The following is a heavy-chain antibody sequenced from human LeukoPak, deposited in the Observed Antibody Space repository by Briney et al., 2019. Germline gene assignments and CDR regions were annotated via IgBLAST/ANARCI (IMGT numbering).Heavy chain of an antibody. CDR3: ARVSLEDSSGYWHYFDY. Sequence: ASVKVSCKVSGYTLTELSMHWVRQAPGKGLEWMGGFDPEDGETIYAQKFQGRVTMTEDTSTDTAYIELSSLRSEDTAVYYCARVSLEDSSGYWHYFDYWGQGTLVTVSS. J-gene: IGHJ4*02. CDR2: FDPEDGET. CDR1: GYTLTELS. D-gene: IGHD3-22*01. V-gene: IGHV1-24*01.